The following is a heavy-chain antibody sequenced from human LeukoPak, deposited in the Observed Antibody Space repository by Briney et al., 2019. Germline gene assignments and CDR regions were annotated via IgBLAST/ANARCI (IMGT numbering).Heavy chain of an antibody. V-gene: IGHV1-46*01. CDR2: INPTHGTT. J-gene: IGHJ5*02. CDR1: GYTFTNYH. CDR3: ARGDVYDSSVYNWFDT. D-gene: IGHD3-22*01. Sequence: GASVKVSCKASGYTFTNYHMHWVRQAPGQGLEWMGIINPTHGTTTYAQKFQGRVAMTRDTSTRTVYMELSSLRSEDTALYYCARGDVYDSSVYNWFDTWGQGTLVIVSS.